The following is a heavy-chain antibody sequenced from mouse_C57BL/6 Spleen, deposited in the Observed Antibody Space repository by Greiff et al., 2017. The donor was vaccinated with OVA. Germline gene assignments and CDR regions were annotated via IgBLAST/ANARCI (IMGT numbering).Heavy chain of an antibody. D-gene: IGHD1-1*01. CDR1: GYTFTSYW. J-gene: IGHJ2*01. CDR3: ALITTVVANFDY. CDR2: IDPSDSYT. Sequence: QVQLQQSGAELVKPGASVKLSCKASGYTFTSYWMQWVKQRPGQGLEWIGEIDPSDSYTNYNQKFKGKATLTVDTSSSTAYMQLSSLTSEDSAVYDCALITTVVANFDYWGQGTTLTVSS. V-gene: IGHV1-50*01.